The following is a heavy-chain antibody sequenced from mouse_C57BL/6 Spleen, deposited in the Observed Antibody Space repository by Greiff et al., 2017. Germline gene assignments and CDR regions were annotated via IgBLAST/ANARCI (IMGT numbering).Heavy chain of an antibody. D-gene: IGHD6-2*01. V-gene: IGHV7-3*01. Sequence: EVNVVEPGGGLVQPGGSLSLSCAASGFTFTDYYMSWVRQTPGEALEWVGLIRTKDDGYKTDDSASGKGRFTISRDNSQSILYLHMNALRAEDGSTYYCATYTGVSCYFRYWCQGTTLTVS. J-gene: IGHJ2*01. CDR3: ATYTGVSCYFRY. CDR2: IRTKDDGYKT. CDR1: GFTFTDYY.